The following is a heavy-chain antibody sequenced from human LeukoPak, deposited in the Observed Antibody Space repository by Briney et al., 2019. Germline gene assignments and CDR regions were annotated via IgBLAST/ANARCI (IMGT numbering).Heavy chain of an antibody. CDR2: IYYSGST. CDR3: ARASGYYDSSGYHINYFDY. CDR1: GGSISSSGYY. J-gene: IGHJ4*02. D-gene: IGHD3-22*01. V-gene: IGHV4-39*01. Sequence: QPSETLSLTCTVSGGSISSSGYYWGWIRQPPGKGLEWIGSIYYSGSTYYNPSLKSRVTISVDTSKNQFSLKLSSVTAADTAVYYCARASGYYDSSGYHINYFDYWGQGTLVTVSS.